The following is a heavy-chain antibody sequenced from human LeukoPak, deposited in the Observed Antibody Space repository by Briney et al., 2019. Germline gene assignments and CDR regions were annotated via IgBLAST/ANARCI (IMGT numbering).Heavy chain of an antibody. CDR2: IYYSGST. V-gene: IGHV4-39*07. Sequence: SETLSLTCTVSSGSISSSSYYWGWIRQPPGKGLEWIGSIYYSGSTYYNPSLKSRVTISVDTSKNQFSLKLSSVTAADTAVYYCARGSGFLEWYFDLWGRGTLVTVSS. CDR3: ARGSGFLEWYFDL. D-gene: IGHD3-3*01. J-gene: IGHJ2*01. CDR1: SGSISSSSYY.